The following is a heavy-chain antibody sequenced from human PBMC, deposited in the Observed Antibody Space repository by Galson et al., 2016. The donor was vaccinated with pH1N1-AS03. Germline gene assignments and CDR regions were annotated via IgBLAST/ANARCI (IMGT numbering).Heavy chain of an antibody. D-gene: IGHD2-2*01. V-gene: IGHV1-2*04. CDR1: GYIFTGFY. CDR2: INPNNGVT. Sequence: SVKVSCKASGYIFTGFYVHWVRQAPGQGLEWMGWINPNNGVTNYTQKFQAWVTMTRDTSSSTAYMELSGLKSDDTAVYYCARDPRGPCTSSTCPTAYYFGMDVWGQGTTVTVSS. CDR3: ARDPRGPCTSSTCPTAYYFGMDV. J-gene: IGHJ6*02.